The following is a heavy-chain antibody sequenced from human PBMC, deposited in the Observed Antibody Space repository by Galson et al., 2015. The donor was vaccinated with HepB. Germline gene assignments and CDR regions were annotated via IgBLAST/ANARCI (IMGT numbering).Heavy chain of an antibody. CDR1: GYTFSDYY. V-gene: IGHV1-46*01. CDR3: ARGYSFGYSFGRDYYYYLDV. D-gene: IGHD5-18*01. J-gene: IGHJ6*03. Sequence: SVKVSCKASGYTFSDYYMHWVRQAPGQGLEWMGIIIPSGGTTDYAPKFQGRVTMTRDTSTSTVYMELSGLRSEDTAVYYCARGYSFGYSFGRDYYYYLDVWGKGTTVTVS. CDR2: IIPSGGTT.